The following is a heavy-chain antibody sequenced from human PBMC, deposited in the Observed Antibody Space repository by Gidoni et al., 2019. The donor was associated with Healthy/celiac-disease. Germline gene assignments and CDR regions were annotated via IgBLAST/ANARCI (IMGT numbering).Heavy chain of an antibody. J-gene: IGHJ4*02. Sequence: QVQLVESGGGVVQPGRSLRLSCAASGFTFSSYGMHWVRQAPGKGREWVAVISYDGSNKYYADSVKGRFTISRDNSKNTLYLQMNSLRAEDTAVYYCAKSDYTKGGFDYWGQGTLVTVSS. CDR3: AKSDYTKGGFDY. V-gene: IGHV3-30*18. CDR1: GFTFSSYG. CDR2: ISYDGSNK. D-gene: IGHD4-4*01.